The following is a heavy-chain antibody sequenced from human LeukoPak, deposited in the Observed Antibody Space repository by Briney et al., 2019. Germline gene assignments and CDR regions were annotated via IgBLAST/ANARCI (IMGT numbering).Heavy chain of an antibody. D-gene: IGHD4-23*01. CDR3: ARGRPHGNDY. J-gene: IGHJ4*02. CDR1: GFNLASNW. V-gene: IGHV3-74*01. CDR2: INSGGSGT. Sequence: GGSLRLSCAASGFNLASNWMHWVRQTPGKGLMWVSRINSGGSGTSYADSVEGRFTISRDNAKNTLYLQMNNLRAEDTAVYYCARGRPHGNDYWGQGTLVTVSS.